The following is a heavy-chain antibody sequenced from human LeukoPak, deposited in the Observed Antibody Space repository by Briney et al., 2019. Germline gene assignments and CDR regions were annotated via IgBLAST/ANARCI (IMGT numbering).Heavy chain of an antibody. D-gene: IGHD2-15*01. CDR3: ARPYCSGGSCYHFDY. CDR1: GYSFTSYW. V-gene: IGHV5-51*01. Sequence: KDGESLKISCKGSGYSFTSYWIGWVRQMPGKGLEWMGIIYPGDSDTRYSPSLQGQVTISADKSISTAYLQWSSLKASDTAMYYCARPYCSGGSCYHFDYWGQGTLVTVSS. CDR2: IYPGDSDT. J-gene: IGHJ4*02.